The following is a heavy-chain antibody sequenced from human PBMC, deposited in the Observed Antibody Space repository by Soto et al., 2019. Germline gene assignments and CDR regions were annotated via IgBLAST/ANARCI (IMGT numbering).Heavy chain of an antibody. J-gene: IGHJ4*02. V-gene: IGHV5-51*01. CDR3: ARYSGSYWHYLDF. D-gene: IGHD1-26*01. Sequence: GESLKISCKGSGCSFASHWVAWVRQMPEKGLEWIGTTYPGDSDTKYSPAFRGQVTISADTSVSTAYLQWRSLEATDSAIYYCARYSGSYWHYLDFWGQGTLVTVSS. CDR1: GCSFASHW. CDR2: TYPGDSDT.